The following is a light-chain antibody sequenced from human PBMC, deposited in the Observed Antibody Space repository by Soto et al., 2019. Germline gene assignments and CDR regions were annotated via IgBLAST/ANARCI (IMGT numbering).Light chain of an antibody. CDR3: QQYNGYSGT. CDR2: AAS. Sequence: DIKMPQFPSILPASVGDSVTITCRASQSISNWLAWYQQKPGTAPKLLIYAASSLDSGVPSRVSASGSGTEFTLTITSLQPDDFATYYCQQYNGYSGTFGQGTKVDIK. CDR1: QSISNW. V-gene: IGKV1-5*03. J-gene: IGKJ1*01.